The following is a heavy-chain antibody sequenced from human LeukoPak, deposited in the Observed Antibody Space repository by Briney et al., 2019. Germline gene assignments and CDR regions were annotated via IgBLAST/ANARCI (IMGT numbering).Heavy chain of an antibody. CDR1: GGSFSGYY. J-gene: IGHJ3*02. Sequence: SETLSPTCAVYGGSFSGYYWSWIRQPPGKGLEWIGEINHSGSTNYNPPLNSRVTISVDTSKNQFSLKLNSVTAADTAVYYCARGESGDYHDAFDIWGQGTMVTVSS. D-gene: IGHD4-17*01. V-gene: IGHV4-34*01. CDR2: INHSGST. CDR3: ARGESGDYHDAFDI.